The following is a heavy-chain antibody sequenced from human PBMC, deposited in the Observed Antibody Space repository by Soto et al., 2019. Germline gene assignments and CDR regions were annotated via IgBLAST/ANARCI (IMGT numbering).Heavy chain of an antibody. J-gene: IGHJ6*02. V-gene: IGHV3-23*01. CDR2: ISGSGGTT. Sequence: EVQLLESGGGFVQPGGSLRLSCAASGFTFSSYAMTWVRQAPGKGLEWVSAISGSGGTTHYADSVKGRFTISRDNSKNTLYLQMNSLRAEDTAIYYCAKGTSNWYYYAMDVWGQGTTVTVSS. CDR1: GFTFSSYA. D-gene: IGHD2-2*01. CDR3: AKGTSNWYYYAMDV.